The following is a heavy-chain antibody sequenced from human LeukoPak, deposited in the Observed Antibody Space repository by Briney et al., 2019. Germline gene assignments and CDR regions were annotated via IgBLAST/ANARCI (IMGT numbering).Heavy chain of an antibody. J-gene: IGHJ4*01. D-gene: IGHD7-27*01. CDR3: ARGGLPGGFDY. V-gene: IGHV3-74*01. CDR2: INNDGNRI. CDR1: GFTVSNSW. Sequence: GGSLRLSCAVSGFTVSNSWMFWVRNAPGQGQMHVSEINNDGNRIRYVDSVMGRFTISRVGAKKRFFLQMSSLREHDTAMYYCARGGLPGGFDYWGHGILVTVSS.